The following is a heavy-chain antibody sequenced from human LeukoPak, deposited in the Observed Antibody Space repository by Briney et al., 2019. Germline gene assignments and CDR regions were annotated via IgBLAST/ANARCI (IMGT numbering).Heavy chain of an antibody. CDR3: ARGQAAAGTVFDY. CDR2: IYYSGST. J-gene: IGHJ4*02. CDR1: GGSISSSSYY. Sequence: SETLSLTCTVSGGSISSSSYYWGWIRQPPGKGLEWIGSIYYSGSTYYNPSLKSRVTISVDTSKNQFSLKLSSVTAADTAVYYCARGQAAAGTVFDYWGQGTLVTVSS. V-gene: IGHV4-39*07. D-gene: IGHD6-13*01.